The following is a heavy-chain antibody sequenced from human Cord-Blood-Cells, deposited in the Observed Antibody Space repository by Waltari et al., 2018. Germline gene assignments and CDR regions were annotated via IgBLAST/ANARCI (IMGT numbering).Heavy chain of an antibody. CDR3: ARERWRKELLTPWYFDL. Sequence: QVQLQQSGPGLVKPSQTLSLTCAISGDSVSSNSAAWNWIRQSPSIGLEWLGRTYYRSKWYNDYAVSVKSRITINPDTSKNQFSLQLNSVTPEDTAVYYCARERWRKELLTPWYFDLWGRGTLVTVSS. CDR2: TYYRSKWYN. D-gene: IGHD1-26*01. V-gene: IGHV6-1*01. CDR1: GDSVSSNSAA. J-gene: IGHJ2*01.